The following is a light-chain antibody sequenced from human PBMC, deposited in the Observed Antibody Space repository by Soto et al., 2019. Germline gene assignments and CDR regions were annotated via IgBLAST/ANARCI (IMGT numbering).Light chain of an antibody. CDR2: GAS. CDR3: HQYHYWPGT. J-gene: IGKJ2*01. V-gene: IGKV3-15*01. Sequence: LMTQSPAILSVSPGERVTLSCRASQDVGINLAWYQQKPGHAPRLVVYGASTRATAFPARFSGSGSGTEFTLTISSLQSEDLAVYSCHQYHYWPGTFGQGTKLEVK. CDR1: QDVGIN.